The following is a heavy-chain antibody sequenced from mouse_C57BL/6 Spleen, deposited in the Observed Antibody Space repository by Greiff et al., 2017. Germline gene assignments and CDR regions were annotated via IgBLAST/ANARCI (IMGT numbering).Heavy chain of an antibody. Sequence: EVNVVESGGGLVKPGGSLKLSCAASGFTFCDYGMHWVRQAPEKGLEWVAYISSGSSTIYYADTVKGRFTISRDNAKNTLFLQMTSLRSEDTAMYYCARGGSSFDYWGQGTTLTVSS. CDR3: ARGGSSFDY. V-gene: IGHV5-17*01. J-gene: IGHJ2*01. CDR2: ISSGSSTI. CDR1: GFTFCDYG.